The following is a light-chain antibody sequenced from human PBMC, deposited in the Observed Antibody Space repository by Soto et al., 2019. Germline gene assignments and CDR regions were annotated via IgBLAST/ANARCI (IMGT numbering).Light chain of an antibody. CDR3: QQSYNTPYT. CDR1: QSISSY. J-gene: IGKJ5*01. CDR2: AAS. Sequence: DIQMTQSPSSVSASVGDRVTITCRASQSISSYLNWYQQKPGKAPKLLIYAASSLQSGVPSRFSGSGSGTDFTLTISSLQPEDFATYYCQQSYNTPYTFGQGTRLEIK. V-gene: IGKV1-39*01.